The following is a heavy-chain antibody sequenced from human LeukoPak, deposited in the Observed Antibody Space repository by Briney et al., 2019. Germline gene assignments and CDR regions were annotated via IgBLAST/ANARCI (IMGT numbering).Heavy chain of an antibody. CDR1: GGTSSSYA. J-gene: IGHJ3*02. D-gene: IGHD5-24*01. CDR2: IIPILGIA. Sequence: ASVKVSCKASGGTSSSYAISWVRQAPGQGLEWMGRIIPILGIANYAQKFQGRATITADKSTSTAYMELSSLRSEDTAVYYCARAREMATDHDAFDIWGQGTMVTVSS. V-gene: IGHV1-69*04. CDR3: ARAREMATDHDAFDI.